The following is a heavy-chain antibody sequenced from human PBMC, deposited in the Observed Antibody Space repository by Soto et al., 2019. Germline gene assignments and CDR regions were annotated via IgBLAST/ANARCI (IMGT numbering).Heavy chain of an antibody. J-gene: IGHJ4*02. V-gene: IGHV3-53*01. CDR1: GFTVSSNY. D-gene: IGHD1-7*01. CDR2: IYSGGST. CDR3: AIGNFLGITGTQDPPDY. Sequence: GGSLRLSCAASGFTVSSNYMSWVRQAPGKGLEWVSVIYSGGSTYYADSVKGRFTISRDNSKNTLYLQMNSLRAEDTAVYYCAIGNFLGITGTQDPPDYWGQGTLVTVSS.